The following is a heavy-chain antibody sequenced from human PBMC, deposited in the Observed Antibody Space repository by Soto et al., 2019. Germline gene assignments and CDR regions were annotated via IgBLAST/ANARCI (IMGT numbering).Heavy chain of an antibody. CDR1: EYTFTSYE. J-gene: IGHJ4*02. V-gene: IGHV1-8*01. CDR2: MNPNSGNS. CDR3: ARDQGGSYYY. D-gene: IGHD1-26*01. Sequence: EASLKVSCKSSEYTFTSYEINWVRQATGQGLEWMGWMNPNSGNSGFAHKFQGRVTMTTDTSTSTAYMELRSLRSDDTAVYYCARDQGGSYYYWGQGTLVTVSS.